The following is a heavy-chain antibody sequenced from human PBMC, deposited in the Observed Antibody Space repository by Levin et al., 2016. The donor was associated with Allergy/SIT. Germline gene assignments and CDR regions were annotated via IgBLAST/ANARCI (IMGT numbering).Heavy chain of an antibody. Sequence: LRLSCTLPGGSITNDNYYWTWIRQAPGKGLEWIGYIYYTGSTYYSPSLQGRLIMSLDTARAQFSLVLISVTAADTAVYYCARCPRPGYFDFWGQGLLVTVSS. CDR2: IYYTGST. CDR1: GGSITNDNYY. CDR3: ARCPRPGYFDF. V-gene: IGHV4-30-4*01. J-gene: IGHJ4*02.